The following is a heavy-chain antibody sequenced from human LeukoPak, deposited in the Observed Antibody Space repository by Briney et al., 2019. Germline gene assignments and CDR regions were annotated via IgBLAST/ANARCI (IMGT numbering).Heavy chain of an antibody. Sequence: PSETLSLTCTVSGGSISSSSYYWGWIRQPPGKGLEWIGSIYYSGSTYYNPSLKSRVTISVDTSKNQFSLKLSSVTAADTAVCYCARYYDILTGYFSSDYWGQGTLVTVSS. CDR2: IYYSGST. D-gene: IGHD3-9*01. V-gene: IGHV4-39*01. J-gene: IGHJ4*02. CDR3: ARYYDILTGYFSSDY. CDR1: GGSISSSSYY.